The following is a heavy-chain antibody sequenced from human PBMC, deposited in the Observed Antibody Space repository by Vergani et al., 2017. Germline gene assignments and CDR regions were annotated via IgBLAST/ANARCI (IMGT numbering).Heavy chain of an antibody. CDR2: IYYSGST. V-gene: IGHV4-39*02. D-gene: IGHD1-26*01. CDR1: GGSISSSSYY. CDR3: ARDAAVGYFDY. Sequence: QLQLQESGPGLVKPSETLSLTCTVSGGSISSSSYYWGWVRQPPGKGLEWIGSIYYSGSTYYNPSLKSRVTISVDTSKNQFSLKLSSVTAADTAVYYCARDAAVGYFDYWGQGTLVTVSS. J-gene: IGHJ4*02.